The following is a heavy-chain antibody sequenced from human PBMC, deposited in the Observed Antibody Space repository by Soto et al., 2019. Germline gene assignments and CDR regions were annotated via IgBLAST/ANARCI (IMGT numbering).Heavy chain of an antibody. J-gene: IGHJ4*02. D-gene: IGHD5-12*01. CDR2: ISSSSSYI. V-gene: IGHV3-21*01. CDR1: GFTFSSYS. Sequence: EVQLVESGGGLVKPGGSLRLSCAASGFTFSSYSMNWVRQAPGKGLEWVSSISSSSSYIYYADSVKGRFTISRDNAKNSLYLQMNSLRAEDTAVYYCARDRPHPTSSGYEPNRWGQGTLVTVSS. CDR3: ARDRPHPTSSGYEPNR.